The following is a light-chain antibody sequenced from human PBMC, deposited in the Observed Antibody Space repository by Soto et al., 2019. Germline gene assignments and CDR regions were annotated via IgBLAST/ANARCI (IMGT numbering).Light chain of an antibody. CDR3: QQYNNWPLYT. Sequence: EIVLTQSPGTLSLSPGERATLFCRASQSVSTYLAWYQQKPGQAPRLLIYGASTRATGIPDRFSGSGSGTDFTLTISRLEPEDFAVYYCQQYNNWPLYTFGQGTKLEIK. V-gene: IGKV3D-15*01. CDR2: GAS. CDR1: QSVSTY. J-gene: IGKJ2*01.